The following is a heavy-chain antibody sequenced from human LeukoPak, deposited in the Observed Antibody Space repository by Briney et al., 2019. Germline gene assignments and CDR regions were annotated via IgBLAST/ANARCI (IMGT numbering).Heavy chain of an antibody. CDR3: ARGDHVRIYAESSFDI. CDR1: GHTFTNYG. J-gene: IGHJ3*02. Sequence: VASVKVSCKASGHTFTNYGITWVRQAPGQGLEWMGIINPSGGNTNYAQKFQGRVTMTRDTSTSTVYMELSSLRSEDTAVYYCARGDHVRIYAESSFDIWGQGTMVTVSS. D-gene: IGHD5/OR15-5a*01. V-gene: IGHV1-46*01. CDR2: INPSGGNT.